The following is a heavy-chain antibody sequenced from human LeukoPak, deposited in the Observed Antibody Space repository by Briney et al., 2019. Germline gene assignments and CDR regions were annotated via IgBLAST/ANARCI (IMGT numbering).Heavy chain of an antibody. D-gene: IGHD1-1*01. J-gene: IGHJ4*02. CDR3: ARAKELAEFDY. V-gene: IGHV4-61*08. CDR2: IYYSGST. CDR1: GGSISNGDHN. Sequence: SSETLSLTCTVSGGSISNGDHNWSWFRQPPGKGLEGIGYIYYSGSTNYNPSLKSRVTISVDTSKNQFSLKLSSVTAADTAVYYCARAKELAEFDYWGQGTLVTVSS.